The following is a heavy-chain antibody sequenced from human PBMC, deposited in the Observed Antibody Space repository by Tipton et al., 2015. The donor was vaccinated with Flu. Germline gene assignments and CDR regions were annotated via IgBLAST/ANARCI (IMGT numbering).Heavy chain of an antibody. Sequence: LRLSCSVSGGSLSQYSWNWIRQSAGQGLEWIGHMYYTGATNYNPSLKCRVTMSLDASKNQFSLKLTSVTAADTAVYYCARALSTGYELDHYSMDVWGQGTTVSVSS. D-gene: IGHD3-9*01. CDR3: ARALSTGYELDHYSMDV. V-gene: IGHV4-4*07. CDR1: GGSLSQYS. J-gene: IGHJ6*02. CDR2: MYYTGAT.